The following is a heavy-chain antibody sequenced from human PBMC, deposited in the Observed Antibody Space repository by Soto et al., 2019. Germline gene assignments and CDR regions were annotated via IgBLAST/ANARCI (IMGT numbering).Heavy chain of an antibody. Sequence: QVQLVQSGAEVKKPGASVKVSCKASGYTFTSYGISWVRQAPGQGLEWMGWISAYNGNTNYAQKRQGRVTMTTDTATRTAYIELRSLRSDDTAVYYCARVSGGRIAAAGTGDYWGQGTLVTVSS. V-gene: IGHV1-18*01. D-gene: IGHD6-13*01. CDR3: ARVSGGRIAAAGTGDY. CDR2: ISAYNGNT. J-gene: IGHJ4*02. CDR1: GYTFTSYG.